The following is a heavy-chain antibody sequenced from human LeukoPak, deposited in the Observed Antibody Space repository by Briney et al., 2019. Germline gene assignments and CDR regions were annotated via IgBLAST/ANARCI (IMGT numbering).Heavy chain of an antibody. CDR3: AKDQVPGIFDNAY. Sequence: SGGSLSHSCAASGFNFSNYDMNWVGQAPGKGLAWVSAISGSGGSTYYADSVKGRFTISRDNSKNTLYLQMNSLRAEDTAIYYCAKDQVPGIFDNAYWGQGTLVTVSS. J-gene: IGHJ4*02. D-gene: IGHD6-19*01. CDR1: GFNFSNYD. CDR2: ISGSGGST. V-gene: IGHV3-23*01.